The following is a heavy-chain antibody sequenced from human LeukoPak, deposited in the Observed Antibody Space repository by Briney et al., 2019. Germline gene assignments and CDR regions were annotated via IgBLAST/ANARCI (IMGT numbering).Heavy chain of an antibody. V-gene: IGHV3-48*01. CDR2: ISSSSSTI. D-gene: IGHD6-13*01. J-gene: IGHJ4*02. Sequence: PGGSLRLSCAASGFTFSGYSMNWVRQAPGKGLEWVSYISSSSSTIYYADSVKGRFTISRDNAKNSLYLQMNSLRAEDTAVYYCARGYSSSWFDFDYWGQGTLVTVSS. CDR3: ARGYSSSWFDFDY. CDR1: GFTFSGYS.